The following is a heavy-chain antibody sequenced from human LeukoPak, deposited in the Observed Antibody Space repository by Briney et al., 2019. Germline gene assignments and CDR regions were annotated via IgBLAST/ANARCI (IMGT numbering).Heavy chain of an antibody. V-gene: IGHV3-30-3*01. Sequence: PGGSLRLSCAASGFTFSSYAMHWVRQAPGKGLEWVAVISYDGSNKYYADSVKGRFTISRDNSKNTLYLQMNSLRAEDTAVYYCARDLLKRQLIHYYYGMDVWGQGTTVTVSS. CDR2: ISYDGSNK. J-gene: IGHJ6*02. CDR3: ARDLLKRQLIHYYYGMDV. CDR1: GFTFSSYA. D-gene: IGHD6-13*01.